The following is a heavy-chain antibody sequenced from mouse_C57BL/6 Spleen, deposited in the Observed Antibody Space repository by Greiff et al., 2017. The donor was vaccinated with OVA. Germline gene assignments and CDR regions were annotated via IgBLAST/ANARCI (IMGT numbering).Heavy chain of an antibody. Sequence: VQLQQSGPELVKPGASVKISCKASGYTFTDYYMNWVKQSHGKSLEWIGDINPNNGGTSYNQKFKGKATLTVDKSSSTAYMELRSLTSEDSAVYYCARPYYGSHPFYAMDYWGQGTSVTVSS. CDR1: GYTFTDYY. J-gene: IGHJ4*01. CDR2: INPNNGGT. CDR3: ARPYYGSHPFYAMDY. D-gene: IGHD1-1*01. V-gene: IGHV1-26*01.